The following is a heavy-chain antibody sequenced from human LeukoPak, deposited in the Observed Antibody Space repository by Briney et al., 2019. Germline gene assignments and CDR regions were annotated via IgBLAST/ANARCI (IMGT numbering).Heavy chain of an antibody. CDR2: IKSDGTRT. V-gene: IGHV3-74*01. Sequence: GGSLRLSCAASGFTFRTYWMHCVRQAPGKGLVWVSRIKSDGTRTDYADPVKGRFTISRDNAKNTLYLQMNNLRAEDTAVYYCARELPFDYWGQGTLVTVSS. CDR1: GFTFRTYW. J-gene: IGHJ4*02. CDR3: ARELPFDY.